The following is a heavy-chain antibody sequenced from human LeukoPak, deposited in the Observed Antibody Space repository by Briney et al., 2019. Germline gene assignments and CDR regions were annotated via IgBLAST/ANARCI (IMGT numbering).Heavy chain of an antibody. Sequence: PSETLSLTCTVSGGSISGYYWNWIRQPLGKGLEWIGYIYYTGSTSYNPSLKSRVTISLDTSKNQFSLKLSSVTAADTAVYYCARLTWDTTMVRYYFDFWGQGTLVTVSS. CDR1: GGSISGYY. V-gene: IGHV4-59*08. J-gene: IGHJ4*02. CDR2: IYYTGST. CDR3: ARLTWDTTMVRYYFDF. D-gene: IGHD5-18*01.